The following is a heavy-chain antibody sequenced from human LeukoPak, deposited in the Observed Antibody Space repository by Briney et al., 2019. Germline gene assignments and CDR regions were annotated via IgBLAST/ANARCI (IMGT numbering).Heavy chain of an antibody. CDR1: GFTFDDYG. J-gene: IGHJ4*02. D-gene: IGHD6-6*01. V-gene: IGHV3-20*04. CDR3: ARAGSIAARPDY. Sequence: GGSLRLSCAASGFTFDDYGMSWVRQAPGKGLEWVSGINWNGGSTGYADPVKGRFTISRDNAKNPLYLQMNSLRAEDTALYYCARAGSIAARPDYWGQGTVVTVPS. CDR2: INWNGGST.